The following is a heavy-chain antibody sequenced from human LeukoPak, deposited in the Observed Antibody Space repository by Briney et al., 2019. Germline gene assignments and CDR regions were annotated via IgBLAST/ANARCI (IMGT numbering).Heavy chain of an antibody. J-gene: IGHJ5*02. V-gene: IGHV4-4*07. CDR2: IYTSGST. CDR3: ARDRYSSSWYGWFDP. Sequence: SETLSLTCTVCGGSISSYYWSWIRQPAGKGLEWIGRIYTSGSTNYNPSLKSRVTMSVDTSKNQFSLKLSSVIAADTAVYYCARDRYSSSWYGWFDPWGQGTLVTVSS. D-gene: IGHD6-13*01. CDR1: GGSISSYY.